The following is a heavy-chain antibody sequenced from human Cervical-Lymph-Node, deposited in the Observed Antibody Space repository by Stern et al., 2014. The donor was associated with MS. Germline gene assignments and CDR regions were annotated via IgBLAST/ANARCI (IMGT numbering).Heavy chain of an antibody. CDR1: GFTFSRHG. Sequence: VQLVQSGGGMVQPGRSLRLSCEASGFTFSRHGMHWVRQVPGKGPEWVAVTWFDASKKYYADSVKGRFSISRDNSKNTLFLQMNNLRVEDTAVYHCVRDIGTAYSVRRNDYWGQGTLVTVSS. CDR2: TWFDASKK. CDR3: VRDIGTAYSVRRNDY. J-gene: IGHJ4*02. V-gene: IGHV3-33*01. D-gene: IGHD5/OR15-5a*01.